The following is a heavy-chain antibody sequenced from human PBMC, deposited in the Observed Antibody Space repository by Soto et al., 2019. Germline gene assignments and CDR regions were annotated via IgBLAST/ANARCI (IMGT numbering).Heavy chain of an antibody. V-gene: IGHV4-30-4*01. CDR2: IYYPGYT. CDR1: DDSIGNVDFY. D-gene: IGHD2-2*01. CDR3: TRSTLVSFGGSSCPRERQVLLPFDS. Sequence: SETLSLTCTVSDDSIGNVDFYYNGVRHPTVRGLEWIGYIYYPGYTELNASLKSRGTISVDMSANEVSLKLTSVAAADTAVYYCTRSTLVSFGGSSCPRERQVLLPFDSWGQGIQVTVS. J-gene: IGHJ4*02.